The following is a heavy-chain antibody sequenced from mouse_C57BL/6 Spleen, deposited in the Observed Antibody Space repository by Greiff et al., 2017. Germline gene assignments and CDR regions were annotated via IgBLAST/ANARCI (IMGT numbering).Heavy chain of an antibody. J-gene: IGHJ2*01. CDR2: INPNYGTT. D-gene: IGHD1-1*01. CDR1: GYSFTDYN. Sequence: VQLKESGPELVKPGASVKISCKASGYSFTDYNMHWVKQSNGKSLEWIGVINPNYGTTSYNQKFKGKATLTVDQSSSTAYMQLNSLTAEDSAVCYWARSGGYYGVYFDYWGQGTTLTVSS. V-gene: IGHV1-39*01. CDR3: ARSGGYYGVYFDY.